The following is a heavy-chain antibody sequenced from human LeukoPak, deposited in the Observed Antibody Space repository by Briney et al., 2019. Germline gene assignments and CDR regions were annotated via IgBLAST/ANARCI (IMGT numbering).Heavy chain of an antibody. CDR1: VGSISSYY. V-gene: IGHV4-59*08. CDR3: ARHAAVEGSSCWSALWWFDP. CDR2: LCHSWST. D-gene: IGHD6-19*01. Sequence: SDTLSLTCTVSVGSISSYYWSWIRQPPGKALEWLGYLCHSWSTKLHPYLKSRVTISVDTSKRQFSLKLSSVAAADTAVYYCARHAAVEGSSCWSALWWFDPWGQGTLVTVSS. J-gene: IGHJ5*02.